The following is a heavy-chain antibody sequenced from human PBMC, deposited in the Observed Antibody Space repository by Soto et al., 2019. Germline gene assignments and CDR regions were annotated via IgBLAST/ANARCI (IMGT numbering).Heavy chain of an antibody. J-gene: IGHJ3*02. Sequence: PXGSLILSCAAAGVTFSSYGMRWVRQAPGKGLEWVAVIWYDGSNKYYADSVKGRFTISRDNSKNTLYLQMNSLRAEDTAVYYCARYSYDAFDIWGQGTMVTVSS. CDR3: ARYSYDAFDI. V-gene: IGHV3-33*01. CDR2: IWYDGSNK. D-gene: IGHD5-18*01. CDR1: GVTFSSYG.